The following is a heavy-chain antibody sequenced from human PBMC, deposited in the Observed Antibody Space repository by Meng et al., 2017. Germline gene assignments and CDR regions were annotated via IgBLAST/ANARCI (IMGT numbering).Heavy chain of an antibody. D-gene: IGHD4-17*01. CDR3: ARDRSRLSTVTLLFDP. CDR2: INAGNGNT. V-gene: IGHV1-3*01. Sequence: VQSWAGVKKPGASVTVSCKASGYTFTSYAMHWVRQAPGQRLEWMGWINAGNGNTKYSQKFQGRVTITRDTSASTAYMELSSLRSEDTAVYYCARDRSRLSTVTLLFDPWGQGTLVTASS. CDR1: GYTFTSYA. J-gene: IGHJ5*02.